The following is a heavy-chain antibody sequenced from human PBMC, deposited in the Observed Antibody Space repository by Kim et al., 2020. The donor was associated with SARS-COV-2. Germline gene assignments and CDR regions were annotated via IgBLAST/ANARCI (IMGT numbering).Heavy chain of an antibody. CDR2: IIPILGIA. CDR3: ARATSSSFLYYYGMDV. V-gene: IGHV1-69*04. D-gene: IGHD6-13*01. CDR1: GGTFSSYA. J-gene: IGHJ6*02. Sequence: SVKVSCKASGGTFSSYAISWVRHAPGQGLEWMGRIIPILGIANYAQKFQGRVTITADKSTSTAYMELSSLRSEDTAGYYCARATSSSFLYYYGMDVWGQ.